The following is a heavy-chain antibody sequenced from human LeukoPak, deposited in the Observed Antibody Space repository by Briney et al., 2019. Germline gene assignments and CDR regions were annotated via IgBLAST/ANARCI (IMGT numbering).Heavy chain of an antibody. Sequence: SETLSLTCTVSGGSISTYYWSWIRQPPGKGLEWIGYIYYSGSTNYNPSLKSRVTISVDTSKNQFSLKLSSVTAADTAVYYCARGVGDTVTTFSYYFGMDVWGQGTTVTVSS. J-gene: IGHJ6*02. CDR2: IYYSGST. CDR3: ARGVGDTVTTFSYYFGMDV. D-gene: IGHD4-17*01. CDR1: GGSISTYY. V-gene: IGHV4-59*01.